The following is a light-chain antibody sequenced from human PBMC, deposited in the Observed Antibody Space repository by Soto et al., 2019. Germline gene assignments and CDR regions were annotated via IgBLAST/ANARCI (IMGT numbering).Light chain of an antibody. CDR1: QFISTY. CDR3: QQKYSTPIT. J-gene: IGKJ5*01. V-gene: IGKV1-39*01. CDR2: TTS. Sequence: DIQMTQSPSSLYASVGDTVTITCRPSQFISTYLNWYQQKPGKAPNLLIYTTSSLHSGVPSRFSGSGSGTDGTITISSLQQEDCATYYCQQKYSTPITFGQGTRLEI.